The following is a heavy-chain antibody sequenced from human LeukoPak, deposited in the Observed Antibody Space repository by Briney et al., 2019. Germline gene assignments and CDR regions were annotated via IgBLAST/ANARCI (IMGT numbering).Heavy chain of an antibody. CDR1: GYTFTGYY. CDR2: INPNSGGT. J-gene: IGHJ4*02. Sequence: ASVTVSCKASGYTFTGYYMHWVRQAPGQGLEWMGWINPNSGGTNYEQKFQGRVTMTRDTSISTAYMELSRLRSDDTAVYYCAREIVDGDYGYWGQGTLVTVSS. V-gene: IGHV1-2*02. CDR3: AREIVDGDYGY. D-gene: IGHD4-17*01.